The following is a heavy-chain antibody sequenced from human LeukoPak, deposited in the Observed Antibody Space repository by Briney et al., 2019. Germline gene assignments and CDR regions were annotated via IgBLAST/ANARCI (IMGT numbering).Heavy chain of an antibody. Sequence: GGSLRLSCAASGFAFGSYGMHWVRQAPGKGLGWVAFIAYDGFDESYADSVKGRFTISRDNAKNSLYLQMNSLRAEDTALYYCAKATRHYYDSSGYYPDAFDIWGQGTMVTVSS. CDR1: GFAFGSYG. J-gene: IGHJ3*02. V-gene: IGHV3-30*18. D-gene: IGHD3-22*01. CDR2: IAYDGFDE. CDR3: AKATRHYYDSSGYYPDAFDI.